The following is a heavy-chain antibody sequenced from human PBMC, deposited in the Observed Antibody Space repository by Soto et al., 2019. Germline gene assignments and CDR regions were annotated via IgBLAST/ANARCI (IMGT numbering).Heavy chain of an antibody. CDR2: ISWNSGSI. D-gene: IGHD4-17*01. CDR3: AKGVMTTVVAYYYYGMDV. J-gene: IGHJ6*02. CDR1: GFTFDDYA. Sequence: GGSLRLSCADSGFTFDDYAMRWVRQAPGKGLEWVSGISWNSGSIGYADSVKGRFTISRDNAKNSLYLQMNSLRVEDTALYYCAKGVMTTVVAYYYYGMDVWGQGTTVTVSS. V-gene: IGHV3-9*01.